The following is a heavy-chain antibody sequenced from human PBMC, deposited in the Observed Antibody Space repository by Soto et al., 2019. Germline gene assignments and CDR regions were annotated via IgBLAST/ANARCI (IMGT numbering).Heavy chain of an antibody. Sequence: SETLSLTCTVSGGSISSYYWSWIRQPPGKGLEWIGYIYYSGSTNYNPSLKSRVTISVDTSKNQFSLKLSSVTAAGTAVYYCARHVYDFDWLSPQLLFDYWGQGTLVTVSS. J-gene: IGHJ4*02. CDR1: GGSISSYY. V-gene: IGHV4-59*08. D-gene: IGHD3-9*01. CDR2: IYYSGST. CDR3: ARHVYDFDWLSPQLLFDY.